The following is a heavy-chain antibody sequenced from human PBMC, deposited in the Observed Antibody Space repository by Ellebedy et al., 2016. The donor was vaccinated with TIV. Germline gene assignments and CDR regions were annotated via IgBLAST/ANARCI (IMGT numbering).Heavy chain of an antibody. J-gene: IGHJ3*02. Sequence: AASVKVSCQASGFTFTDYYLHRVRQAPGQGLEWTGINHPSGDRTNYAQKFQGRVTITADESTSTDYMELSSLRSEDTAVYYCARGLDRGDFGRYAFDIWGQGTMVTVPS. CDR3: ARGLDRGDFGRYAFDI. V-gene: IGHV1-46*01. CDR1: GFTFTDYY. D-gene: IGHD4-17*01. CDR2: NHPSGDRT.